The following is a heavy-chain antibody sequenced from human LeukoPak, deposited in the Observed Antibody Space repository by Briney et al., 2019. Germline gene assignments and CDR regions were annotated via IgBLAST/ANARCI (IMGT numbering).Heavy chain of an antibody. J-gene: IGHJ4*02. Sequence: GGSLRLSCAASGFTFSSYWMSWVRQAPGKGLEWVANIKQDGSEKYYVDSVKGRFTISRDNAKNSLYLQMNSLRAEDTAVYYCARRYSNGWRGPIDYWGQGTLVTVSS. CDR3: ARRYSNGWRGPIDY. D-gene: IGHD6-19*01. CDR2: IKQDGSEK. CDR1: GFTFSSYW. V-gene: IGHV3-7*01.